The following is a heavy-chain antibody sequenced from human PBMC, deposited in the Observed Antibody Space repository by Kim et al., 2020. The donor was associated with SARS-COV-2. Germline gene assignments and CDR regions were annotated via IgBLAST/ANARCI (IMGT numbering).Heavy chain of an antibody. Sequence: PALRSRVTISVDPSTNQFSLKLSTVTAADTAVYYCARLGYGDYTYYGMDVWGQGTTVTVSS. J-gene: IGHJ6*02. D-gene: IGHD4-17*01. CDR3: ARLGYGDYTYYGMDV. V-gene: IGHV4-59*08.